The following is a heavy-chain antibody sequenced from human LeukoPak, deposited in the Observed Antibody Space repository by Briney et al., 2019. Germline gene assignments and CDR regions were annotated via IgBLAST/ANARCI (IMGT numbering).Heavy chain of an antibody. V-gene: IGHV4-34*01. J-gene: IGHJ4*02. CDR3: ASIRDTAMEIDY. CDR1: GGSFSGYY. D-gene: IGHD5-18*01. Sequence: KSSETLSLTCAVYGGSFSGYYWSWIRQPPGKGLEWIGEINHSGSTNYNPSLKSRVTISVDTSKNQFSLKLSSVTAADTAVYYCASIRDTAMEIDYWGQGTLVTVCS. CDR2: INHSGST.